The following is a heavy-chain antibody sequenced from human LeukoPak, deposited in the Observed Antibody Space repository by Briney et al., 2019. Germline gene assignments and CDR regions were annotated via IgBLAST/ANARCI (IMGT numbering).Heavy chain of an antibody. CDR2: IYSGGST. CDR1: GFTFSSYA. Sequence: GGSLRLSCAASGFTFSSYAMSWVRQAPGKGLEWVSVIYSGGSTYYADSVKGRFTISRDNSKNTLYLQMNSLRAEDTAVYYCARDRYSGYGRDYWGQGTLVTVSS. D-gene: IGHD5-12*01. J-gene: IGHJ4*02. CDR3: ARDRYSGYGRDY. V-gene: IGHV3-66*01.